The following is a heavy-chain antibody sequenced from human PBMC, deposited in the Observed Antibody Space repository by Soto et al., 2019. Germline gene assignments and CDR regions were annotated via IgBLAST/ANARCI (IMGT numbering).Heavy chain of an antibody. CDR1: GFTLRSHR. Sequence: EVQLVESGGGLVQPGGSLRVSCAASGFTLRSHRIHWVRQVPGKGLKWVSRIDTDGGGTSYADSVKGRFTISTDNAKNTVNLQRNGLRGEDLAVYYCAAVFDLWGQGTLVTVSS. J-gene: IGHJ5*02. V-gene: IGHV3-74*01. CDR3: AAVFDL. CDR2: IDTDGGGT.